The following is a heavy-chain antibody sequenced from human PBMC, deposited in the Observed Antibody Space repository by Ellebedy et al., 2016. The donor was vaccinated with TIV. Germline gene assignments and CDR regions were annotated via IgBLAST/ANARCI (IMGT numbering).Heavy chain of an antibody. Sequence: AASVKVSCKASGYTFSGKYMHWTRQAPGQGLRWMGWINPDSGDTDYAQSFQGRVTMTRDTYINTAYMELSRLTSDDTAVYYCAVQGGYDSSWFNLLSVFNYWGQGTLVTVSA. J-gene: IGHJ4*02. CDR1: GYTFSGKY. D-gene: IGHD6-13*01. V-gene: IGHV1-2*02. CDR2: INPDSGDT. CDR3: AVQGGYDSSWFNLLSVFNY.